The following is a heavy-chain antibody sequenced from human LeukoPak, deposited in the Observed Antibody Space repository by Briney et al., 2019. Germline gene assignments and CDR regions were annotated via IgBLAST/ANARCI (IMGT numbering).Heavy chain of an antibody. Sequence: PGGSLRLSCAASGFTFSSYAMSWVRQAPGKGLEWVSAISGSGGSTYYADSVKGRFTISRDNSKNTLYLQMNSLRAEDTAVYYCAKLGIVVVVAATRFDYWGQGTLVTVSS. CDR1: GFTFSSYA. V-gene: IGHV3-23*01. CDR3: AKLGIVVVVAATRFDY. J-gene: IGHJ4*02. CDR2: ISGSGGST. D-gene: IGHD2-15*01.